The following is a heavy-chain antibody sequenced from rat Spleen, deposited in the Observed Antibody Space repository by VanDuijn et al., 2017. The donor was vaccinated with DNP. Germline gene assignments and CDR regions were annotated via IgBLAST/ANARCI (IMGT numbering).Heavy chain of an antibody. Sequence: EVQLVESGGGLVQPGRSLKLSCAASGFTFSGYYMAWVRQAPTKGLEWVASISTGGFNTYYRDSVKGRFTISRDNAKSTLYLQMDSLRSEETATYYCARVQLGYYALDAWGQGTSVTVSS. D-gene: IGHD5-1*01. V-gene: IGHV5S11*01. J-gene: IGHJ4*01. CDR1: GFTFSGYY. CDR2: ISTGGFNT. CDR3: ARVQLGYYALDA.